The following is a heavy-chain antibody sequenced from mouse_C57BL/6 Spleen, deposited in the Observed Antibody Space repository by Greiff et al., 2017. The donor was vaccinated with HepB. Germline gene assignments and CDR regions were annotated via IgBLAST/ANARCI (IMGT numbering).Heavy chain of an antibody. CDR1: GYTFTDYE. D-gene: IGHD2-4*01. Sequence: VQLQQSGAELVRPGASVTLSCKASGYTFTDYEMHWVKQTPVHGLEWIGAIDPETGGTAYNQKFKGKAILTADKSSSTAYMELRSLTSEDSAVYYCTRWGDYDYEFAYWGQGTLVTVSA. V-gene: IGHV1-15*01. J-gene: IGHJ3*01. CDR2: IDPETGGT. CDR3: TRWGDYDYEFAY.